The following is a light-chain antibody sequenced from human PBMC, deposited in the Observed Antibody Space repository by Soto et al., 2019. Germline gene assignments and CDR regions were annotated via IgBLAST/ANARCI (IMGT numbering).Light chain of an antibody. CDR2: SNN. CDR1: SSNIGSNT. CDR3: AAWDGSLDGGV. Sequence: QAVVTQPPSASGTPGQRVTISCSGSSSNIGSNTVNWYQQLPGTAPKLLIYSNNQRPSGVPDRFSGSKSGTSASLAISGLQSEDEADYYCAAWDGSLDGGVFGTGTKLTVL. J-gene: IGLJ1*01. V-gene: IGLV1-44*01.